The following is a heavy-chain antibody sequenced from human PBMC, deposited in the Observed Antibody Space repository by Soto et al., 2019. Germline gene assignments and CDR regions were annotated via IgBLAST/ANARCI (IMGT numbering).Heavy chain of an antibody. D-gene: IGHD6-13*01. CDR1: GGSISSSSNY. CDR3: ARHVSSSSSWYRSEYYFDY. Sequence: SETLSLTCTVSGGSISSSSNYWGWNRQPPGKGLEWIGSIYYSGSTYYNPALKSRVTISVDTSKNQFSLKLSSVTAADTAVYYCARHVSSSSSWYRSEYYFDYWGQGTLVTVSS. CDR2: IYYSGST. J-gene: IGHJ4*02. V-gene: IGHV4-39*01.